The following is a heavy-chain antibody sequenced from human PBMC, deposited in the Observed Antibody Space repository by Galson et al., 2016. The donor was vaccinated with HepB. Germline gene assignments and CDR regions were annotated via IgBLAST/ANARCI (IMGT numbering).Heavy chain of an antibody. Sequence: LRLSCAASGFPFSTYWMHWVRQAPGKGLVWVSRISSDGSRTTYADSVEGRFTISRDNAKNTLYLQMDSLRAEDTAVYYCASPLTSYYYDSSGFLRWGQGILVTVSS. D-gene: IGHD3-22*01. J-gene: IGHJ4*02. CDR2: ISSDGSRT. CDR1: GFPFSTYW. V-gene: IGHV3-74*01. CDR3: ASPLTSYYYDSSGFLR.